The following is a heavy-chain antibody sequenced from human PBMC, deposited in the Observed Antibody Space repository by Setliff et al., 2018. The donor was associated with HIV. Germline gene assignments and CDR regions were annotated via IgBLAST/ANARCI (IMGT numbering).Heavy chain of an antibody. D-gene: IGHD1-1*01. V-gene: IGHV4-38-2*01. Sequence: SETLSLTCDVSGFSISSRYYWGWIRQPPGKGLEWIGSIYYSYSSGSTYYNPSLKSRVTISVDTSKNHFSLKLRSVTAADTAVYYCAQLGMVDDFDYWGQGTLVTVSS. CDR3: AQLGMVDDFDY. CDR2: IYYSYSSGST. J-gene: IGHJ4*02. CDR1: GFSISSRYY.